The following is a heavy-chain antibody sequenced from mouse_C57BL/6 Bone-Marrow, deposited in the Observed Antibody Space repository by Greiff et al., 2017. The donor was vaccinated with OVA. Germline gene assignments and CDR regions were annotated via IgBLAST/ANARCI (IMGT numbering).Heavy chain of an antibody. CDR3: ARQRDGSSHFDY. V-gene: IGHV5-12*01. Sequence: EVHLVESGGGLVQPGGSLKLSCAASGFTFSDYYMYWVRQTPEKRLEWVAYISNGGGSTYYPDTVKGRFTISRDNAKNTLYLQMSRLKSEDTAMYYCARQRDGSSHFDYWGQGTTLTVSS. D-gene: IGHD1-1*01. CDR1: GFTFSDYY. CDR2: ISNGGGST. J-gene: IGHJ2*01.